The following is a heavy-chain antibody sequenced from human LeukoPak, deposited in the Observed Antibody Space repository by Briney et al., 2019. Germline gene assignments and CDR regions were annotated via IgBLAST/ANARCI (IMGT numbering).Heavy chain of an antibody. D-gene: IGHD5-12*01. V-gene: IGHV3-15*01. Sequence: GGSLRLSCAASGFPFSNALMSWVRQAPGKGLEWVGRLKTKTDGGTTDHAAPVKGRFTISRDDPKNTLSLQMNSLETEDTAVYYCTTERGPPSTPYYMDVWGKGTTVTVSS. CDR2: LKTKTDGGTT. CDR3: TTERGPPSTPYYMDV. J-gene: IGHJ6*03. CDR1: GFPFSNAL.